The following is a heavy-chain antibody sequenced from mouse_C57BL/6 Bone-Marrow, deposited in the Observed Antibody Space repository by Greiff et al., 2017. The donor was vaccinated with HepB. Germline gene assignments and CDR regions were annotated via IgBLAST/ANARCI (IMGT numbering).Heavy chain of an antibody. Sequence: VQWVESGPGLVAPSQSLSITCTVSGFSLNSYGVHWVRQPPGKGLEWLVVIWSDGSTTYNSALKSRLSISKDNSKSQVFLKMNSLQTDDTAMYYGARHSYYDYDDYAMDYWGQGTSVTVSS. CDR1: GFSLNSYG. J-gene: IGHJ4*01. CDR2: IWSDGST. V-gene: IGHV2-6-1*01. CDR3: ARHSYYDYDDYAMDY. D-gene: IGHD2-4*01.